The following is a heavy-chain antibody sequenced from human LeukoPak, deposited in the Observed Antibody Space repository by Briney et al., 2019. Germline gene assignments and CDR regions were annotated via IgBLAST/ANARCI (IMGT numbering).Heavy chain of an antibody. CDR2: IKSRVDGGTA. Sequence: ETLSLTCTVSGGSISSYYWSWIRQPPGKGLEWVGRIKSRVDGGTADFAAPVKGRFTMSRDDSKNMLYLQLNSLKNEDTAVYYCTTGWLDYWGQGSLVTVSS. V-gene: IGHV3-15*07. J-gene: IGHJ4*02. CDR1: GGSISSYY. D-gene: IGHD2-15*01. CDR3: TTGWLDY.